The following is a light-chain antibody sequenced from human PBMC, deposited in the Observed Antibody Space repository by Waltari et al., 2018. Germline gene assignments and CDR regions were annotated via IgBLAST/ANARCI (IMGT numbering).Light chain of an antibody. CDR1: SSDVGGYNY. Sequence: QSALTQPRSVSGSPGQSVTISCTGTSSDVGGYNYVSWYQQHPGKAPILNFDDVSKRPSVVPDRFSGSKSGNTASLTSSGLQTEDEADYYCCSFAGSHTYVVFGGGTKLTVL. CDR3: CSFAGSHTYVV. J-gene: IGLJ2*01. CDR2: DVS. V-gene: IGLV2-11*01.